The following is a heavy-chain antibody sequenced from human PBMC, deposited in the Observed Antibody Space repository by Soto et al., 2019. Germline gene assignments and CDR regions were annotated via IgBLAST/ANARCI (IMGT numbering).Heavy chain of an antibody. CDR3: AKYGRDSSAWKADY. Sequence: EVELLESGGGLVQPGGSLRLSCAASGFTFSSFSMTWVRQAPGKGLEWVSAISGSGGTTYYADSVKDRFTISRDNSKSTLFLQMHSLRAEATAVYYCAKYGRDSSAWKADYWGQGTLVTVSS. V-gene: IGHV3-23*01. J-gene: IGHJ4*02. CDR2: ISGSGGTT. CDR1: GFTFSSFS. D-gene: IGHD6-19*01.